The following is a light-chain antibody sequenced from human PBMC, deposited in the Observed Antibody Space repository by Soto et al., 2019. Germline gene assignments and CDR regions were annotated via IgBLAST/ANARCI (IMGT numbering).Light chain of an antibody. CDR2: GAS. CDR3: QQYNNWPAIT. Sequence: EIVLTQSPATLSVSPGERATLSCRASQSVSSNLAWYQQRPGQAPSLLIYGASTRATGIPAGFSGSGSGTEFTLTISSLQSEDFTVYYCQQYNNWPAITFGQGTRLEIK. J-gene: IGKJ5*01. V-gene: IGKV3D-15*01. CDR1: QSVSSN.